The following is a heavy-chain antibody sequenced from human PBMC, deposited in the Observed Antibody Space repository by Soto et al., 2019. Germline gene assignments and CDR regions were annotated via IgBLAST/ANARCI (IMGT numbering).Heavy chain of an antibody. V-gene: IGHV3-7*01. CDR1: GLTFSRHW. Sequence: GGSLRLSCTASGLTFSRHWMSWVRQAPGKGLEWVANIKQDGSEKYYVDSVKGRFTISRDNAKNSLFLQMISLRAEDTAVYYCARDLKNRVVVASFDIGLDYWGQGTLVTVSS. CDR2: IKQDGSEK. J-gene: IGHJ4*02. D-gene: IGHD2-15*01. CDR3: ARDLKNRVVVASFDIGLDY.